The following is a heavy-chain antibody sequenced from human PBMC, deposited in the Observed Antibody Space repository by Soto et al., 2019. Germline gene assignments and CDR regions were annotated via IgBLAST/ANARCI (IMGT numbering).Heavy chain of an antibody. D-gene: IGHD3-10*01. V-gene: IGHV4-4*02. Sequence: SETLSLTCAVSGVSISSSNWWSWVRQPPGKGLEWIGEIYHSGSTNYNPSLKSRVTISVDKSKNQFSLKLSSVTAADTAVYYCARLWFGELWPYGMDVWGQGTTVTVSS. J-gene: IGHJ6*02. CDR2: IYHSGST. CDR3: ARLWFGELWPYGMDV. CDR1: GVSISSSNW.